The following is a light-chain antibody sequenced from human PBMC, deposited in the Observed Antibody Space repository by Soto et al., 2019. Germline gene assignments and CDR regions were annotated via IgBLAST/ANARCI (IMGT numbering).Light chain of an antibody. CDR2: KVS. CDR3: IQGTQLPPYT. V-gene: IGKV2-30*02. J-gene: IGKJ2*01. Sequence: DVVMTQSPLSLHVTLGQPASISCRSSQSLLPTEGNTYLNWVQQRPGQSPSRLIYKVSNRDSVVPGRFRGSGSGTDLTLKLRRVEHEDMCVYYCIQGTQLPPYTFGQETNLEL. CDR1: QSLLPTEGNTY.